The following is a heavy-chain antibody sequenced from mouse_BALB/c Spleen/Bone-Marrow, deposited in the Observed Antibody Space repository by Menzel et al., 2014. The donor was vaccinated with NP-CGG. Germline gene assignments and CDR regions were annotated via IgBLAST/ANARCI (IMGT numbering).Heavy chain of an antibody. CDR1: GYTFNSYW. Sequence: VQLQQSGAELVRPGASVKLSCKASGYTFNSYWINWVKRRPGQGLEWIGNIYPSDSYTNYNQKFKDKATLTVDKSSSTAYMQLSSPTSEDSAVYYCTRRTRYYFDYWGQGTTLTVSS. V-gene: IGHV1-69*02. CDR3: TRRTRYYFDY. J-gene: IGHJ2*01. CDR2: IYPSDSYT.